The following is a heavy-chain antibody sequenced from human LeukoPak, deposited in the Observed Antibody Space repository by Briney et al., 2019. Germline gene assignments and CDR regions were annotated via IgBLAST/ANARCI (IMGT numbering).Heavy chain of an antibody. J-gene: IGHJ4*02. V-gene: IGHV4-39*01. CDR3: TRLASGTPADY. D-gene: IGHD6-6*01. CDR2: IYYRGDS. Sequence: SETLSLICTVPGGSITNYNYHWGWVRQPPGKGLEWIASIYYRGDSYYNPSLESRLTISVDTSENQFSLKLSSVTASDTAMYFCTRLASGTPADYWGQGTLVTVSS. CDR1: GGSITNYNYH.